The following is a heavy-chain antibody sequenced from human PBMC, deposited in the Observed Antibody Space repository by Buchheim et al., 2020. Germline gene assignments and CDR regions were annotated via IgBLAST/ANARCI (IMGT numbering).Heavy chain of an antibody. V-gene: IGHV3-30-3*01. CDR1: GFTFSSYA. J-gene: IGHJ5*02. D-gene: IGHD1-26*01. CDR3: ARGMGVRGNWFDP. CDR2: ISYDGSNK. Sequence: QVQLVESGGGVVQPGRSLRLSCAASGFTFSSYAMHWVRQAPGKGLEWVAVISYDGSNKYYADSAKGRFTISRDNSKNTLYLQMNSLRAEDTAVYYCARGMGVRGNWFDPWGQGTL.